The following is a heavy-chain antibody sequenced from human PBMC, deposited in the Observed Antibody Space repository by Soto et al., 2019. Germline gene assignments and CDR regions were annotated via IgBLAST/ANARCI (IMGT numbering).Heavy chain of an antibody. D-gene: IGHD6-13*01. J-gene: IGHJ6*02. Sequence: GGSLRLSCAASGFTFSSYAMSWVRQAPGKGLEWVSAISGSGGSTYYADSVKGRFTISRDNSKNTLYLQMNSLRAEDTAVYYCARVSAPSYYYYGMDVWGQGTTVIVSS. CDR1: GFTFSSYA. CDR2: ISGSGGST. V-gene: IGHV3-23*01. CDR3: ARVSAPSYYYYGMDV.